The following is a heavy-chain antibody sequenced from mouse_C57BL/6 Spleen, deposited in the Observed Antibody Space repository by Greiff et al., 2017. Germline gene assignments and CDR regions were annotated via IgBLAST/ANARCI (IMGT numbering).Heavy chain of an antibody. D-gene: IGHD1-1*01. V-gene: IGHV1-82*01. J-gene: IGHJ1*03. CDR3: ARDYGSSYRGYFDV. CDR1: GYAFSSSW. Sequence: QVQLKQSGPELVKPGASVKISCKASGYAFSSSWMNWVKQRPGKGLEWIGRIYPGDGDTNYNGKFKGKATLTADKSSSTAYMHLSSLTSEDSAVYFCARDYGSSYRGYFDVWGTGTTVTVSS. CDR2: IYPGDGDT.